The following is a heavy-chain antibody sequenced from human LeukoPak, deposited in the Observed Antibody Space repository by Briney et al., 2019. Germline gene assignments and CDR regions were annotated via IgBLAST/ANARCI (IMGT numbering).Heavy chain of an antibody. V-gene: IGHV3-30-3*01. Sequence: PGGSLRLSCAASGFTFSRYARHWVGRAPGKGLERVAVISDDGAFTLYGDSVRGRFTISRDSSRNTLYLQMNSLRPEDTAVYYCATGDPYCSSTSCSHTPDHYYYYYMDVWGKGTTVTVSS. CDR3: ATGDPYCSSTSCSHTPDHYYYYYMDV. CDR1: GFTFSRYA. J-gene: IGHJ6*03. CDR2: ISDDGAFT. D-gene: IGHD2-2*01.